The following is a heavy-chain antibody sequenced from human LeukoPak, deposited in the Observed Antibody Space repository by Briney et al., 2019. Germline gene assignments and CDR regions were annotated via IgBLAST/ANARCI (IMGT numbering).Heavy chain of an antibody. J-gene: IGHJ4*02. CDR2: IYYSGST. Sequence: SETLSLTCTVSGGSISSSSYYWGWIRQPPGKGLERIGTIYYSGSTYYNPSLQSRVTISADTPKNQFSLKLSSVTAADTAVYYCARVGEQWLLAGVDYWGQGTLVTVSS. V-gene: IGHV4-39*01. CDR3: ARVGEQWLLAGVDY. D-gene: IGHD6-19*01. CDR1: GGSISSSSYY.